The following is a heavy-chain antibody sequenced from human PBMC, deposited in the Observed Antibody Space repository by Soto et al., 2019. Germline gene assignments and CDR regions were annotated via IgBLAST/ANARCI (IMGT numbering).Heavy chain of an antibody. J-gene: IGHJ4*02. CDR3: ARDLGYYYGSGSYLY. CDR1: GFTFSSYS. D-gene: IGHD3-10*01. CDR2: ISSSSSTI. Sequence: EVQLVESGGGLVQPGGSLRLSCAASGFTFSSYSMNWVRQAPGKGLEWVSYISSSSSTIYYADSVKGRFTISRDNAKNSLYLQMNSMRAEDTVVYYSARDLGYYYGSGSYLYWGQGTLVTVSS. V-gene: IGHV3-48*01.